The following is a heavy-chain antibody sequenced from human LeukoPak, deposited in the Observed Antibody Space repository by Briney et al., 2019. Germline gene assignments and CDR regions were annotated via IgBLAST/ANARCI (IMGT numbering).Heavy chain of an antibody. V-gene: IGHV3-30*02. D-gene: IGHD2-2*01. CDR2: IRYDGSNK. Sequence: QSGGSLRLSCAASGFTFSSYGMHWVRQAPGKGLEWVAFIRYDGSNKYYADSVKGRFTISSDNSKNTLYLQMNSLRAEDTAVYYCAKGPLGPLVVPAADGPYYFDYWGQGTLVTVSS. CDR3: AKGPLGPLVVPAADGPYYFDY. J-gene: IGHJ4*02. CDR1: GFTFSSYG.